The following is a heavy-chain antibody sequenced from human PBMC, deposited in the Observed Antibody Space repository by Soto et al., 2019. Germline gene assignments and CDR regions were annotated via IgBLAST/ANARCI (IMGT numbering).Heavy chain of an antibody. CDR1: GDNVSSQSAG. Sequence: QTLSLPCAITGDNVSSQSAGWSCVKPSPSRGLEWLGRTYYKSKWNNDYALSVKSRITINPDTSKNQFSLHLYSVTPEDTAVYYCTGITWFRVMDCLGQGTQVTFSS. V-gene: IGHV6-1*01. J-gene: IGHJ4*03. D-gene: IGHD3-10*01. CDR3: TGITWFRVMDC. CDR2: TYYKSKWNN.